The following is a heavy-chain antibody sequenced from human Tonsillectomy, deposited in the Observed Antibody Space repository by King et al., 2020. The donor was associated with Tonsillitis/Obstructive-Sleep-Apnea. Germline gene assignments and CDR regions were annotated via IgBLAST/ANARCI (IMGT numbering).Heavy chain of an antibody. J-gene: IGHJ6*03. V-gene: IGHV2-5*02. CDR1: GFSLSTSGVG. CDR2: IYWDDDK. D-gene: IGHD3-10*01. Sequence: TLKESGPTLVKPTQTLTLTCTFTGFSLSTSGVGVGWIRQHPGKALEWLALIYWDDDKRYSPSLKSRLTITKDTSKNQVVLTMTNMDPVDTATYYCTHIARIWFGDPKNYYYYYVDVWGKGTTVTVSS. CDR3: THIARIWFGDPKNYYYYYVDV.